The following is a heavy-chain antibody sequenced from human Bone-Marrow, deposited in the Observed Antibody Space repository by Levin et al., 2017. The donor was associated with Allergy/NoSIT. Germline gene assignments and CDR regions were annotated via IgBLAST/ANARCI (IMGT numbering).Heavy chain of an antibody. CDR3: AGIGVRGVPN. CDR2: MNPNSGNT. V-gene: IGHV1-8*01. CDR1: GYTFTSYD. J-gene: IGHJ4*02. Sequence: GESLKISCKASGYTFTSYDINWVRQATGQGLEWMGWMNPNSGNTGYAQKFQGRVTMTRNTSISTAYMELSSLRSEDTAVYYCAGIGVRGVPNWGQGTLVTVSS. D-gene: IGHD3-10*01.